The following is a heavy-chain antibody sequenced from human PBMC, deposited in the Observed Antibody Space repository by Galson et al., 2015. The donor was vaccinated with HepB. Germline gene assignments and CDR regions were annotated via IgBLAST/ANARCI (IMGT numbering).Heavy chain of an antibody. V-gene: IGHV3-30-3*01. D-gene: IGHD5-18*01. CDR2: ISYDGSNK. Sequence: SLRLSCAASGFTFSSYAMHWVRQAPGKGLEWVAVISYDGSNKYYADSVKGRFTISRDNSKNTLYLQMNSLRAEDTAVYYCARAKKPDTAMDRGYYYYYYYMDVWGKGTTVTVSS. CDR1: GFTFSSYA. J-gene: IGHJ6*03. CDR3: ARAKKPDTAMDRGYYYYYYYMDV.